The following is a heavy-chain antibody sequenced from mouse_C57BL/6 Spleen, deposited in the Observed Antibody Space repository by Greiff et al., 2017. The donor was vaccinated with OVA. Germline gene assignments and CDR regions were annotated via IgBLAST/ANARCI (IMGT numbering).Heavy chain of an antibody. CDR2: IDPETGGT. Sequence: QVQLQQSGAELVRPGASVTLSCKASGYTFTDYEMHWVKQTPVHGLEWIGAIDPETGGTAYNQKFKGKAILTADKSSSTAYMELRSLTSEDSAVYYCTRWGVAYGNPCFDYWGQGTTLTVSS. V-gene: IGHV1-15*01. CDR3: TRWGVAYGNPCFDY. J-gene: IGHJ2*01. D-gene: IGHD2-10*02. CDR1: GYTFTDYE.